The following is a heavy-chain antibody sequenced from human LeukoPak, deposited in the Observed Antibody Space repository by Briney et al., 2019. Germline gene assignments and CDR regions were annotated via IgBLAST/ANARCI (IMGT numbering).Heavy chain of an antibody. V-gene: IGHV3-7*01. Sequence: PGGSLRLSCAASGFTFSSYWMSWVRQPPGKGLEWVANIKQDGSEKYYVDSVKGRFAISRDNAKNSLYLQMHSLRPEDTAVYYCARGSADSSGYYWDYYSYMDVWGKGTTVTVSS. CDR2: IKQDGSEK. CDR3: ARGSADSSGYYWDYYSYMDV. D-gene: IGHD3-22*01. CDR1: GFTFSSYW. J-gene: IGHJ6*03.